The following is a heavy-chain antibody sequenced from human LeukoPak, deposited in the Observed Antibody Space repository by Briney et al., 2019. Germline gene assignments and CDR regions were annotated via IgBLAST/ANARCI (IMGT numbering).Heavy chain of an antibody. D-gene: IGHD3-10*01. CDR3: ARRYYYGSGSYSPCDY. CDR2: ISAYNGNT. V-gene: IGHV1-18*01. Sequence: GASVKVSCKASGYTFTNYAINWVRQAPGQGLEWMGWISAYNGNTNYAQKLQGRVTMTTDTSTSTAYMELRSLRSDDTAVYYCARRYYYGSGSYSPCDYWGQGTLVTVSS. CDR1: GYTFTNYA. J-gene: IGHJ4*02.